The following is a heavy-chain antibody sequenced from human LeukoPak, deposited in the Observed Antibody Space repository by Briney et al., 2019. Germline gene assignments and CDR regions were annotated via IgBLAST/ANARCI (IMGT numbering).Heavy chain of an antibody. Sequence: GGSLRLSCAASGFTVSSNYMSWVRQAPGKGLEWVSVIYSGGSTYYADSVKGRFTISRDNSKNTLYLQMNSLRAEDTAVYYCAKEGIDYYDSSGYDAFDIWGQGTMVTVSS. D-gene: IGHD3-22*01. CDR1: GFTVSSNY. CDR3: AKEGIDYYDSSGYDAFDI. CDR2: IYSGGST. V-gene: IGHV3-53*01. J-gene: IGHJ3*02.